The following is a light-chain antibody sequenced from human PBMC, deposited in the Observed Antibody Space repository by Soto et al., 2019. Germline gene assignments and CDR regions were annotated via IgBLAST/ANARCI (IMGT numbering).Light chain of an antibody. CDR3: LQDYSFPLT. V-gene: IGKV1-6*01. CDR1: QGSRND. CDR2: AVS. Sequence: AIQMTQSPSSLSGSVGERATIPGRASQGSRNDVGWYQQTPGKAPKLLIYAVSSLQSGVPSRFSGSGSGTDFILTISSLQPEDFATYYCLQDYSFPLTFGGGTKVDI. J-gene: IGKJ4*01.